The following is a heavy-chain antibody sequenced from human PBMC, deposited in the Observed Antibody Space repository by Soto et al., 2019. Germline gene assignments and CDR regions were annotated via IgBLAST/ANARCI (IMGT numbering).Heavy chain of an antibody. J-gene: IGHJ4*02. CDR3: ARIPYSSASFDY. Sequence: SETLSLTCTVSGVSISSASLSSNYWGWIRQPPGKGLEYIGSISYTGNTNYNPSLKSRVTISVDTSKNQFSLKLSSVTAADTAVYYCARIPYSSASFDYWGQGTLVTVSS. CDR1: GVSISSASLSSNY. D-gene: IGHD6-19*01. V-gene: IGHV4-61*01. CDR2: ISYTGNT.